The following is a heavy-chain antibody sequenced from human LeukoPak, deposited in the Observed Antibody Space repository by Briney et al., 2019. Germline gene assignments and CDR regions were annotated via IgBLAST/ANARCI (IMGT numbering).Heavy chain of an antibody. Sequence: SGTLSLTCTVSGGSISSSTWWSWVRQPPGKGLEWIGEIYHSGRTNFNPSLKSRVTISVDKSKNQFSLRLNSVTAADTAVYYCARGDEYYDFWSGYRYWGQGTLVTVSS. CDR1: GGSISSSTW. CDR3: ARGDEYYDFWSGYRY. CDR2: IYHSGRT. J-gene: IGHJ4*02. D-gene: IGHD3-3*01. V-gene: IGHV4-4*02.